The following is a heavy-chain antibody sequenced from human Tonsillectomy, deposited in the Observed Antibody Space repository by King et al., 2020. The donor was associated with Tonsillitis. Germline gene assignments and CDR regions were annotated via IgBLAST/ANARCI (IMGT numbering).Heavy chain of an antibody. J-gene: IGHJ4*02. CDR1: GGSFSGYY. CDR3: ARRETNGSGSVDY. Sequence: VQLQQWGAGLLKPSETLSLTCAVSGGSFSGYYWSWIRQPPGKGLEWIGEINHSGSTNYNPSLKSRVTVSVDTSTNKFSLKLSSVTAADTAVYYCARRETNGSGSVDYWGQGTLVTVSS. V-gene: IGHV4-34*01. D-gene: IGHD3-10*01. CDR2: INHSGST.